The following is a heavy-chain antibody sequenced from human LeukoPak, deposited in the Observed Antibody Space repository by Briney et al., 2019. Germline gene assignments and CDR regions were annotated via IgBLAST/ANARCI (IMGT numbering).Heavy chain of an antibody. Sequence: PSETLSLTCTVSGGSISSYYWSWIRQPAGKGLEWIGRFYSGSTNYNPSLKSRVTMSVDTSKNQFSLKLSSVTAADTAVYYCARVLCSGGTCLDAFDIWGQGTMVTVSS. CDR2: FYSGST. J-gene: IGHJ3*02. CDR3: ARVLCSGGTCLDAFDI. D-gene: IGHD2-15*01. V-gene: IGHV4-4*07. CDR1: GGSISSYY.